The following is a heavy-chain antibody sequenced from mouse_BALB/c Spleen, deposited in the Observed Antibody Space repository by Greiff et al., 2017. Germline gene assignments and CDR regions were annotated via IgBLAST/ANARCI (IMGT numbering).Heavy chain of an antibody. V-gene: IGHV10-1*02. CDR2: IRSKSNNYAT. Sequence: EVKLVESGGGLVQPKGSLKLSCAASGFTFNTYAMNWVRQAPGKGLEWVARIRSKSNNYATYYADSVKDRFTISRDDSQSMLYLQMNNLKTEDTAMYYCVRRAYGNPYYYAMDYWGQGTSVTVSS. CDR1: GFTFNTYA. J-gene: IGHJ4*01. D-gene: IGHD2-10*02. CDR3: VRRAYGNPYYYAMDY.